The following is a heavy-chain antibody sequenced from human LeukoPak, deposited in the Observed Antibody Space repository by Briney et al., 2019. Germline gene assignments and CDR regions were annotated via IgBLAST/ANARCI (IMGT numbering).Heavy chain of an antibody. D-gene: IGHD3-10*01. CDR3: ARSLWFGSPGWFDP. J-gene: IGHJ5*02. V-gene: IGHV4-4*07. CDR2: IYTSGST. Sequence: PSETLSLTCTVSGGSISSYYWSWIRQPAGKGLEWIGRIYTSGSTNYNPSLKSRVTMSIDTSKNQFSLKLSSVTAADTAVYYCARSLWFGSPGWFDPWGQGTLVTVSS. CDR1: GGSISSYY.